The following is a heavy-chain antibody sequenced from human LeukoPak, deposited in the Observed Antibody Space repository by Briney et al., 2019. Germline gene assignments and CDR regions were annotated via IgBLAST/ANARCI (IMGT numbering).Heavy chain of an antibody. D-gene: IGHD3-22*01. CDR2: ISGSGTST. Sequence: GGSLRLSCAVFGFTFTTYAMTWVRQAPGKGLEWVSAISGSGTSTYYADSVKGRFIISRDNSENTLYLQMSSLRAEDTALYYCAKAYGSSSAFDHWGQGTLVTVSS. CDR1: GFTFTTYA. J-gene: IGHJ4*02. V-gene: IGHV3-23*01. CDR3: AKAYGSSSAFDH.